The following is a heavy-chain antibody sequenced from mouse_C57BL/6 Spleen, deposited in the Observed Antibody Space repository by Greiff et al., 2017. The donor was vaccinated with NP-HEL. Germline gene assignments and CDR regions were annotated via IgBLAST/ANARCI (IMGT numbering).Heavy chain of an antibody. CDR3: ANGYFWFAY. CDR2: ISSGSSTI. V-gene: IGHV5-17*01. CDR1: GFTFSDYG. D-gene: IGHD2-3*01. Sequence: DVMLVESGGGLVKPGGSLKLSCAASGFTFSDYGMHWVRQAPEKGLEWVAYISSGSSTIYYADTVKGRFTFSRDNAKNTLFLQMTSLMSEDTAMYYCANGYFWFAYWGQGTLVTVSA. J-gene: IGHJ3*01.